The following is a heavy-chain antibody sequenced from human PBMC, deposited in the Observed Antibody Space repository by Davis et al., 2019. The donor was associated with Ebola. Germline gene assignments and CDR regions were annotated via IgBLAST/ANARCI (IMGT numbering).Heavy chain of an antibody. CDR1: GGTFSSYA. CDR2: IIPIFGTA. D-gene: IGHD5-12*01. J-gene: IGHJ4*02. Sequence: AASVKVSCKASGGTFSSYAISWVRQAPGQGLEWMGGIIPIFGTANYAQKFQGRVTITADESTSTAYMELSSLRSEDTAVYYCARSDSGYDPFDYWGQGTLVTVSS. V-gene: IGHV1-69*13. CDR3: ARSDSGYDPFDY.